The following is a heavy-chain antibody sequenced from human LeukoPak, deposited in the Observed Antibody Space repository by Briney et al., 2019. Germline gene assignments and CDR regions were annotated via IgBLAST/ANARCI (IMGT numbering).Heavy chain of an antibody. CDR2: IIPIFGTA. CDR1: GGTFSGYA. J-gene: IGHJ3*02. V-gene: IGHV1-69*13. D-gene: IGHD3-22*01. Sequence: GASVKVSCKASGGTFSGYAISWVRQAPGQGLEWMGGIIPIFGTANYAQKFQGRVTITADESTSTAYMELSSLRSEDTAVYYCASPPDPYYYDSSGYYFAFDIWGQGTMVTVSS. CDR3: ASPPDPYYYDSSGYYFAFDI.